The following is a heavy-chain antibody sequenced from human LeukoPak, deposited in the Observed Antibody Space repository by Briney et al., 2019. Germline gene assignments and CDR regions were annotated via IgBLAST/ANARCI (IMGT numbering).Heavy chain of an antibody. CDR2: IIANGGST. CDR3: AKDGGGSLEWLPPMDV. Sequence: PGGSLRLSCAASGFTFSSHAMGWVRQAPGKGLEWASSIIANGGSTYYGDSVKGRFTISRDNSKNTLYLQMNSLRAEDTAVYYCAKDGGGSLEWLPPMDVWGQGTMVTVS. V-gene: IGHV3-23*01. D-gene: IGHD3-3*01. CDR1: GFTFSSHA. J-gene: IGHJ6*02.